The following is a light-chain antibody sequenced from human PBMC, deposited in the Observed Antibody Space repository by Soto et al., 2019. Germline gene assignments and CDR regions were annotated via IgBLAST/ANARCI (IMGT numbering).Light chain of an antibody. CDR3: QAWDSTTAV. CDR1: KLGDKY. V-gene: IGLV3-1*01. J-gene: IGLJ1*01. CDR2: QDN. Sequence: YELTQPPSVSVSPGQTASITCSGDKLGDKYACWYQQKPGQSPVLVIYQDNKRPSGIPERFSGSNSGNTATLTISGTQAMDEADYYCQAWDSTTAVFGTGTKLTVL.